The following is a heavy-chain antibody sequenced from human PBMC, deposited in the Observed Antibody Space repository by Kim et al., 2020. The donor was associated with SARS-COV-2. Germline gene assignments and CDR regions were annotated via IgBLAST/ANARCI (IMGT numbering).Heavy chain of an antibody. J-gene: IGHJ5*02. CDR3: ARQMTTVPNWFDP. V-gene: IGHV4-39*01. Sequence: NPALKSRVTISVDTSKNQFSLKLSSVTAADTAVYYCARQMTTVPNWFDPWGQGTLVTVSS. D-gene: IGHD4-4*01.